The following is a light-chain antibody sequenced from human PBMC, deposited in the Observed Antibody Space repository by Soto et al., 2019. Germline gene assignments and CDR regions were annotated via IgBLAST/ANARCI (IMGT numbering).Light chain of an antibody. CDR2: DAS. CDR1: QSVGSNS. V-gene: IGKV3-20*01. Sequence: EIVLTQSPGTLSLSPGERATLSCRASQSVGSNSLAWYQQRHGQAPRVLIYDASSRATGIPDRFSGSGSGTDFTLTISRLEPEDFAVYYCQQYGSTPLTFGGGTKVEIK. J-gene: IGKJ4*01. CDR3: QQYGSTPLT.